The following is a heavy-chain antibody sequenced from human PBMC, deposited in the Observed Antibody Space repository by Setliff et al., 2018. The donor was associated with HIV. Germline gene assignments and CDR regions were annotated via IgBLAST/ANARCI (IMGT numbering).Heavy chain of an antibody. V-gene: IGHV4-34*01. CDR3: AAKPMIRGRPFAF. CDR2: INHSAVT. Sequence: SETLSLTCAVYGPSFTGYYWNWIRQLPGKAFEWIGEINHSAVTYYNPSFKSRVNISLDLSKNQFSLRLTGLSGADTATYFCAAKPMIRGRPFAFWGQPTLVTVSS. J-gene: IGHJ4*02. D-gene: IGHD3-10*01. CDR1: GPSFTGYY.